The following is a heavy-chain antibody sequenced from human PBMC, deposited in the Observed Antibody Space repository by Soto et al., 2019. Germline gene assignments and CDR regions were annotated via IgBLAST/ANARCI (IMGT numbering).Heavy chain of an antibody. D-gene: IGHD7-27*01. V-gene: IGHV4-30-4*01. CDR3: ASREGAGDDAFDI. CDR2: IYYSGST. CDR1: GGSISSGDYY. Sequence: SETLSFTCTVSGGSISSGDYYWSWIRQPPGKGLEWIGYIYYSGSTYYNPSLKSRVTISVDTSKNQFSLKLSSVTAADTAVYYCASREGAGDDAFDIWGQGTMVTVSS. J-gene: IGHJ3*02.